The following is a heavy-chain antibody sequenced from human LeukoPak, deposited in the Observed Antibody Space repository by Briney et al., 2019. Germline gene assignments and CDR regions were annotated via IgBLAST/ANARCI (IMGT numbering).Heavy chain of an antibody. CDR2: ISAYNGNT. Sequence: ASVKVSCKASGYTFTSYGISWVRQAPGQGLEWMGWISAYNGNTNYAQKLQGRVTMTTDTSTSTAYMELRSLRSDDTAVYYCATLLNIAVAGTTWFDPWGQGTLVTVSS. V-gene: IGHV1-18*01. CDR3: ATLLNIAVAGTTWFDP. J-gene: IGHJ5*02. D-gene: IGHD6-19*01. CDR1: GYTFTSYG.